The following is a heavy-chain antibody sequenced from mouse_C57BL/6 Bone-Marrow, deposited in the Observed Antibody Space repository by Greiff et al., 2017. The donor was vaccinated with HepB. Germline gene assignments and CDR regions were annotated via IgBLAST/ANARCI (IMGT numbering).Heavy chain of an antibody. CDR3: ARPYYYGSSFSYWYFDV. Sequence: EVQVVESGGDLVKPGGSLKLSCAASGFTFSSYGMSWVRQTPDKRLEWVATISSGGSYTYYPDSVKGRFTISRDNAKNTLYLQMSSLKSEDTAMYYCARPYYYGSSFSYWYFDVWGTGTTVTVSS. CDR1: GFTFSSYG. V-gene: IGHV5-6*01. J-gene: IGHJ1*03. CDR2: ISSGGSYT. D-gene: IGHD1-1*01.